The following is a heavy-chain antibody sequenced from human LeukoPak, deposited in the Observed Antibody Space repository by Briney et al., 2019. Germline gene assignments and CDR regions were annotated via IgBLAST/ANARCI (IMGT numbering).Heavy chain of an antibody. CDR2: INGDGSST. V-gene: IGHV3-74*01. J-gene: IGHJ4*02. CDR3: ARRYCSGGSCYGAFDY. CDR1: GFTFSSYW. D-gene: IGHD2-15*01. Sequence: SGGSLRLSCAGSGFTFSSYWMHWVRQAPGKGLVWVSRINGDGSSTTYADSVKGRFTISRDNAKNTLYLQMNSLRAEDTGVYYCARRYCSGGSCYGAFDYWGQGTLVTVSS.